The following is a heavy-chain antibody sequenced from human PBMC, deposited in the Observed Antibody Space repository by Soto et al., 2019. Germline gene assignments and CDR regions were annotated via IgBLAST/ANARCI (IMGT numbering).Heavy chain of an antibody. V-gene: IGHV4-34*01. CDR2: INHSGST. CDR1: GGSFSGYY. CDR3: ASGDEYVPPHY. Sequence: PSETLSLTCAVYGGSFSGYYWSWIRQPPGKGLEWIGEINHSGSTNYNPSLKSRVTISVDTSKNQFSLKLSSVTAADTAVYYCASGDEYVPPHYWGQGTLVTVSS. D-gene: IGHD6-6*01. J-gene: IGHJ4*02.